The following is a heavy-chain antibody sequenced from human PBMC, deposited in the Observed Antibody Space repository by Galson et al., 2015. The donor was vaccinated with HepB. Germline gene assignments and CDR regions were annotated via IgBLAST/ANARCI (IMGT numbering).Heavy chain of an antibody. J-gene: IGHJ4*02. Sequence: SVKVSCKVSGYTLTELSMHWVRQAPGKGLEWMGGFDPEDGEAIYAQKFQGRVTMTEDTSTDTAYIELSSLRSEDTAVYYCATDPSGGLEPFDNWGQGTLVTVSS. D-gene: IGHD4-23*01. CDR1: GYTLTELS. CDR2: FDPEDGEA. CDR3: ATDPSGGLEPFDN. V-gene: IGHV1-24*01.